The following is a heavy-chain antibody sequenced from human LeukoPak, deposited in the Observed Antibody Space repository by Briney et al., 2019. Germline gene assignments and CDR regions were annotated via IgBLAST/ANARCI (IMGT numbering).Heavy chain of an antibody. J-gene: IGHJ4*02. CDR1: GGSISSSNSY. D-gene: IGHD3-22*01. CDR2: VFYSGSP. Sequence: SETLSLTCTVSGGSISSSNSYWGWIRQPPGQGLEWIGTVFYSGSPYYNPSLKSRVTISMDTSKNQFSLNLTSVTTADTAVYYCARDKVVVITDWGQGTLVTVSS. V-gene: IGHV4-39*02. CDR3: ARDKVVVITD.